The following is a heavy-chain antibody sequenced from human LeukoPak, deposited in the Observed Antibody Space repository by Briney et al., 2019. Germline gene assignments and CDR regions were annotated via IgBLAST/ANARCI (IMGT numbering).Heavy chain of an antibody. CDR1: GFAFNTYS. D-gene: IGHD1-26*01. V-gene: IGHV3-23*01. J-gene: IGHJ3*02. CDR3: AKAVGNAFDI. CDR2: TSGSGGNT. Sequence: GGSLRLSCAASGFAFNTYSMHWVRQAPGKGLEWVSFTSGSGGNTYYADSVKGRFTISRDNSKNTLDLQMNTLRAEDTAVYYCAKAVGNAFDIWGQGTMVTVSS.